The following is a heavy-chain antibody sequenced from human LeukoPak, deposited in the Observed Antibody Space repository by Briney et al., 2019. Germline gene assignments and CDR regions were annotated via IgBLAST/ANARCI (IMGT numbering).Heavy chain of an antibody. Sequence: PGGSLRLSCAASGFTFSTHNMNWVRQAPGKGLEWVSYISSTTRTIYYADSVKGRFTISRDNAKNSLYLQMNSLRAEDTAVFYCARDASSGSDDAFDIWGQGTMVTVSS. D-gene: IGHD3-22*01. CDR3: ARDASSGSDDAFDI. CDR1: GFTFSTHN. CDR2: ISSTTRTI. J-gene: IGHJ3*02. V-gene: IGHV3-48*01.